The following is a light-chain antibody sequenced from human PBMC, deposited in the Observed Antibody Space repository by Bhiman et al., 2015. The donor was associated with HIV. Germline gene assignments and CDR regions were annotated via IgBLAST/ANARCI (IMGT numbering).Light chain of an antibody. V-gene: IGLV1-40*01. Sequence: QSVLTQPPSVSGAPGQRVTISCTGSSSNIGAGYDVHWYQQLPGAAPKLLIYGNSNRPSGVPDRFSGSKSGTSASLAISGLQAEDEAAYYCAGWDDSLNGFVGFGGGTKLTVL. CDR1: SSNIGAGYD. CDR2: GNS. J-gene: IGLJ2*01. CDR3: AGWDDSLNGFVG.